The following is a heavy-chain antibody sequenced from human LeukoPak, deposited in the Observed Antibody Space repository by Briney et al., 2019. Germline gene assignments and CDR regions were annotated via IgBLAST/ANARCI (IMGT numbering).Heavy chain of an antibody. V-gene: IGHV4-61*02. CDR2: IYISGST. D-gene: IGHD4-11*01. CDR3: ARVWTTVTTGWFDP. Sequence: PSQTLSLTCTVSGGSINSGSYSWTWIRQPAGKGLEWIGRIYISGSTNYTPSLKSRVTISVDTSKNQFSLKLSSVTAADTAVYYCARVWTTVTTGWFDPWGQGTLVTVSS. CDR1: GGSINSGSYS. J-gene: IGHJ5*02.